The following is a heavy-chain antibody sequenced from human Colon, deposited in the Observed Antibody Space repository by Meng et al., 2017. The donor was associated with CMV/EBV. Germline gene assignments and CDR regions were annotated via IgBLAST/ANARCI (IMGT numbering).Heavy chain of an antibody. J-gene: IGHJ4*02. Sequence: SLRLSCAASGINLSSYGMHWVRQAPGEGLEWVAFIQYDASNKYYADSVKGRFTISRDNSKNTMDLQMNSLRADDTAVYYCVRDGFAYWGQGTLVTVSS. D-gene: IGHD5-12*01. V-gene: IGHV3-30*19. CDR1: GINLSSYG. CDR3: VRDGFAY. CDR2: IQYDASNK.